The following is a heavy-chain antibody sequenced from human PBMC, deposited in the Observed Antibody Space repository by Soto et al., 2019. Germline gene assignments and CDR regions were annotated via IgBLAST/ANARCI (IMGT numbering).Heavy chain of an antibody. CDR1: RFNFITYS. CDR3: VRDGLDYYDTERLYFDT. CDR2: ISSSAVYI. Sequence: EVQLVESGGGPVRPGGSLKLSCAASRFNFITYSLSWVRQAPGKGLEWVASISSSAVYIDYADAVKGRFTISRDNVNNSLSLQMNRLRAEDTATYHCVRDGLDYYDTERLYFDTCGQGTLVTVSS. J-gene: IGHJ4*02. V-gene: IGHV3-21*01. D-gene: IGHD3-22*01.